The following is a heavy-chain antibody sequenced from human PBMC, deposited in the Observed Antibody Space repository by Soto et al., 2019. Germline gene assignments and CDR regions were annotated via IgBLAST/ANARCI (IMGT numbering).Heavy chain of an antibody. Sequence: KLSCATSGFTFGDYSMSWFCQAPGKGLELVGFIRSKSNGGTTEYAASVKGRFTISRDDSRNIAYLQMNSLKTEDTAVYYCAMDTSGYNYYFDHWGQGTLVTVSS. V-gene: IGHV3-49*03. CDR2: IRSKSNGGTT. CDR3: AMDTSGYNYYFDH. CDR1: GFTFGDYS. J-gene: IGHJ4*02. D-gene: IGHD3-22*01.